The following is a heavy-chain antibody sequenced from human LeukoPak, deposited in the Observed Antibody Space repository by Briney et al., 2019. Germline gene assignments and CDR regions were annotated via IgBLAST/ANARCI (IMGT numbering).Heavy chain of an antibody. J-gene: IGHJ4*02. D-gene: IGHD1-26*01. V-gene: IGHV3-48*04. CDR1: GFNFSTYS. CDR3: ARDPVPKEWELLRLPYSLGY. Sequence: GGSLRLSCAASGFNFSTYSMNWVRQAPGKGLEWVSYISYSSSMIFYADSVKGRFTISRDDAKNSLYLQMNSLRAEDTAVYYCARDPVPKEWELLRLPYSLGYWGQGSLVTVSS. CDR2: ISYSSSMI.